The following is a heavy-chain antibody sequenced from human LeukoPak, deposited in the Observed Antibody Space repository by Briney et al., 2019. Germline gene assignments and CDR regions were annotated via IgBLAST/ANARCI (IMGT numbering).Heavy chain of an antibody. CDR3: ARRGIAVAGNDY. J-gene: IGHJ4*02. CDR2: MNPNSGNT. V-gene: IGHV1-8*01. CDR1: GYTFTSYD. Sequence: GASVKVSCKASGYTFTSYDINWVRQATGQGLEWMGWMNPNSGNTGYAQKFQDRVTMTRNTSISTAYMELSSLRSEDTAVYYCARRGIAVAGNDYWGQGTLVTVSS. D-gene: IGHD6-19*01.